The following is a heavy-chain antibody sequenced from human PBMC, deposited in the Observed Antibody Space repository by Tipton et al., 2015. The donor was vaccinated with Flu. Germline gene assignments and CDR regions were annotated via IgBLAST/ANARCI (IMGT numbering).Heavy chain of an antibody. D-gene: IGHD2-8*01. CDR1: ADSIGSNY. J-gene: IGHJ6*02. V-gene: IGHV4-59*08. Sequence: TLSLTCSVSADSIGSNYWSWIRQSPGKGLEWIGYIYNTWSTNYNPSLKSRVTISVDTSKNQFSLNLRSVTAADTAVYYCARQDHGLDDWGQGTTVSVS. CDR3: ARQDHGLDD. CDR2: IYNTWST.